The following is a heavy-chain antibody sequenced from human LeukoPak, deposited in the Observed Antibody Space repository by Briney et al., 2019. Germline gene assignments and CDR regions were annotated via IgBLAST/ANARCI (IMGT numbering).Heavy chain of an antibody. D-gene: IGHD3-10*01. J-gene: IGHJ6*04. Sequence: GGSLRLSCAASGFTFSSYAMSWVRQAPGKGLEWVSAISGSGGSTYYADSVKGRFTISRDNSKNTLYLQMNSLRAEDTAVYYCAKDSYYYGSGSYSLSRYYYYGMDVWGKGTTVTVSS. CDR2: ISGSGGST. CDR1: GFTFSSYA. V-gene: IGHV3-23*01. CDR3: AKDSYYYGSGSYSLSRYYYYGMDV.